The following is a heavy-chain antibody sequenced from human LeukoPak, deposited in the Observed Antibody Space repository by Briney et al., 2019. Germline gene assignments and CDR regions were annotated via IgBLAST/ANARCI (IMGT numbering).Heavy chain of an antibody. J-gene: IGHJ4*02. CDR2: ISYDGSNK. V-gene: IGHV3-30*03. D-gene: IGHD6-13*01. CDR1: GFTFSSYG. Sequence: GGSLRLSCAASGFTFSSYGMHWVRQAPGKGLEWVAVISYDGSNKYYADSVKGRFTISRDNSKNTLYLQMNSLRAEDTAVYYCARGTRFSTSPPFDYRGQGTLVTVSS. CDR3: ARGTRFSTSPPFDY.